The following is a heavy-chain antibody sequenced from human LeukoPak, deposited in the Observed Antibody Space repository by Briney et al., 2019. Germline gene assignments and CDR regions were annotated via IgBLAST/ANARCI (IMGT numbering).Heavy chain of an antibody. Sequence: GSLRLSCAASGFTFSSYAMSWVRQPPGKGLEWIGEIYHSGSTNYNPSLKSRVTISVDKSKNQFSLKLSSVTAADTAVYYCASYSSGYYRFDYWGQGTLVTVSS. D-gene: IGHD3-22*01. CDR3: ASYSSGYYRFDY. CDR2: IYHSGST. CDR1: GFTFSSYAM. J-gene: IGHJ4*02. V-gene: IGHV4-4*02.